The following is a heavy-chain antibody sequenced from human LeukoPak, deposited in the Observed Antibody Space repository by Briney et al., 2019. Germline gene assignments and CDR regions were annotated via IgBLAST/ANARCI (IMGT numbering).Heavy chain of an antibody. CDR3: AKDMSYDYVWGSYRPYYFDY. CDR2: ISGSGGST. D-gene: IGHD3-16*02. V-gene: IGHV3-23*01. Sequence: GGSLRLSCAASGFTFSSYAMSWVRQAPGKGLEWVSAISGSGGSTYYADSVKGRFTISRDNSKNTLYLQMNSLRAEDTAVYYCAKDMSYDYVWGSYRPYYFDYWGQGTLVTVSS. CDR1: GFTFSSYA. J-gene: IGHJ4*02.